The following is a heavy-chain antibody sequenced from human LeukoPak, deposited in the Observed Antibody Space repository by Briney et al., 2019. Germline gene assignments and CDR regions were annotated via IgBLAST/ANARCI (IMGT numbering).Heavy chain of an antibody. V-gene: IGHV3-48*03. CDR3: ASPGYCRGGSCSSDNWFDP. D-gene: IGHD2-15*01. CDR2: ISGGGTTI. CDR1: GFTFSSYE. Sequence: PGGSLRLSCAASGFTFSSYEMNWVRQAPGKGLEWVSYISGGGTTIYYADSVRGRFTISRDNAKNSLYLQMHSLGAEDMGVYYCASPGYCRGGSCSSDNWFDPWGQGTLVTISS. J-gene: IGHJ5*02.